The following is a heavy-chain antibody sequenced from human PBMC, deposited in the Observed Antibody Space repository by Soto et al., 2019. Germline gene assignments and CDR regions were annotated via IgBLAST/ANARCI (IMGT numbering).Heavy chain of an antibody. V-gene: IGHV4-31*03. CDR2: IYYSGST. J-gene: IGHJ4*02. CDR1: GGSISSGGYY. Sequence: SETLSLTCTVSGGSISSGGYYWSWIRQHPGKGLEWIGYIYYSGSTYYNPSLKSRVTISVDTSKNQFSLKLSSVTAADTAVYYCARAGIITGTLDWHFDYWGQGTLVTVSS. CDR3: ARAGIITGTLDWHFDY. D-gene: IGHD1-7*01.